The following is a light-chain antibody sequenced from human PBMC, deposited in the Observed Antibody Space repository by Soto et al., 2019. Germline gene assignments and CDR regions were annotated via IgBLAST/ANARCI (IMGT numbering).Light chain of an antibody. CDR1: HSVSSSY. V-gene: IGKV3-20*01. J-gene: IGKJ5*01. Sequence: EIVLTQSPGTLSLSPGERATLSCRASHSVSSSYLAWYQQKPGQAPRLLIYGASSRATGTPDRFRGSGSGTDFTLSISRLEPEDVAVYYCQQYGGSPPLTFGQGTRLEIK. CDR2: GAS. CDR3: QQYGGSPPLT.